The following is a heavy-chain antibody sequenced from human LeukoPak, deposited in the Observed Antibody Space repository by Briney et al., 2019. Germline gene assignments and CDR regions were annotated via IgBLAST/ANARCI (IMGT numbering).Heavy chain of an antibody. J-gene: IGHJ5*02. D-gene: IGHD6-19*01. CDR3: ARDRAGSVAGPPGWWFDP. CDR2: ISCSSSTI. V-gene: IGHV3-48*01. Sequence: SGGSLRLSCAASGFTFSSYSMNWVRQAPGKGLEWVSYISCSSSTIYYADSVKGRFTISRDNAKNSLYLQMNSLRAEDTAVYYCARDRAGSVAGPPGWWFDPWGQGTLVTVSS. CDR1: GFTFSSYS.